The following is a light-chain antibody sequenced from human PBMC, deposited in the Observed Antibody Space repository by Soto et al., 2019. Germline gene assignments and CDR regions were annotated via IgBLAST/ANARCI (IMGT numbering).Light chain of an antibody. CDR2: AAS. CDR3: QQYGSSLIT. V-gene: IGKV3-15*01. CDR1: QSVSRN. Sequence: EIVMTQSPATLCVSPGERATLSCRASQSVSRNLAWYQQKPGQAPRLLIYAASTRATGIPARFSGSGSGTDFTLTISRLEPEDFAVYYCQQYGSSLITFGQGTRLEIK. J-gene: IGKJ5*01.